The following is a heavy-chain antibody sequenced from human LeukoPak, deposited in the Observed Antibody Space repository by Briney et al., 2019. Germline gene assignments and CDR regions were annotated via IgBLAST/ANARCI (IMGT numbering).Heavy chain of an antibody. CDR2: IRSKANSYAT. J-gene: IGHJ4*02. CDR1: GFTFSGSA. D-gene: IGHD4-11*01. CDR3: ANLYSNYSY. V-gene: IGHV3-73*01. Sequence: GGSLRLSCAASGFTFSGSAMHWVRQASGKGLEWVGRIRSKANSYATAYAASVKGRFTISRDDSKNTAYLQMNSLRAEDTAVYYCANLYSNYSYWGQGTLVTVSS.